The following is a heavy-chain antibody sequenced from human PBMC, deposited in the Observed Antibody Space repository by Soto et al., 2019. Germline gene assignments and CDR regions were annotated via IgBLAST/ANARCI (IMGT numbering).Heavy chain of an antibody. CDR3: ARSGLPDPVVVVGHTPFDP. V-gene: IGHV1-18*01. D-gene: IGHD2-15*01. J-gene: IGHJ5*02. CDR1: GYTFTNYD. Sequence: QVQLVQSGAEVKKPGASVKVSCKASGYTFTNYDINRVRQAPGQGLEWMGWISAYNGDTNYAQKLQGRVTMTTDTSTSTAYMELRSLRSDDTAVYYCARSGLPDPVVVVGHTPFDPWGQGTLVTVSS. CDR2: ISAYNGDT.